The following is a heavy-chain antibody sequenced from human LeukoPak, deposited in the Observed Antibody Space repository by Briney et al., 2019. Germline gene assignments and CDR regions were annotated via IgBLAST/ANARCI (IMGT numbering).Heavy chain of an antibody. V-gene: IGHV3-21*01. J-gene: IGHJ6*03. Sequence: GGSLRLSCAASGFTFSSYNMNWARQTPGQGLEWVSSITSGSSHIYYADSVKGRFTISRDNAKSSLYLQMNSLRAEDTAVYYCARDPYSGSYGADYYYYMDVWGKGTTVTISS. D-gene: IGHD1-26*01. CDR3: ARDPYSGSYGADYYYYMDV. CDR1: GFTFSSYN. CDR2: ITSGSSHI.